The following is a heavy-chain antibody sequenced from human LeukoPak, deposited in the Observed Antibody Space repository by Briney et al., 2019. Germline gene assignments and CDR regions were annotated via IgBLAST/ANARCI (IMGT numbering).Heavy chain of an antibody. J-gene: IGHJ6*02. CDR2: IRNKANNYST. D-gene: IGHD3-10*01. CDR1: GFTVSSNY. V-gene: IGHV3-72*01. CDR3: ARDRPLVRGSGDGYYYYDMDV. Sequence: GGSLRLSCAASGFTVSSNYMSWVRQAPGKGLEWVGRIRNKANNYSTQYAASVTGRFTISRDDSKNSLYLQMNSLKTEDTAVYYCARDRPLVRGSGDGYYYYDMDVWGQGTTVIVSS.